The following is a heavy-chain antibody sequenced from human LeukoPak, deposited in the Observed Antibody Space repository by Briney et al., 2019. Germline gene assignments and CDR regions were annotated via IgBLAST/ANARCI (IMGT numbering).Heavy chain of an antibody. V-gene: IGHV3-11*01. CDR1: GFPFSDYY. Sequence: GGSLRLSCAASGFPFSDYYMSWIRQAPGKGLEWVSYISSSGSTIYYADSVKGRFTISRDNAKNSLYLQMNSLRAEDTAVYYCAFWYNWNDEGVPYGMDVWGQGTTVTVSS. CDR3: AFWYNWNDEGVPYGMDV. J-gene: IGHJ6*02. D-gene: IGHD1-1*01. CDR2: ISSSGSTI.